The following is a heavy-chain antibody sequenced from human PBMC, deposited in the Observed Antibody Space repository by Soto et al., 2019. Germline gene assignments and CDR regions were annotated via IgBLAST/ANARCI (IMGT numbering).Heavy chain of an antibody. CDR2: IYYSGST. V-gene: IGHV4-30-4*01. Sequence: PSETLSLTCTVSGGSISSGDYYWSWIRQPPGKGLEWIGYIYYSGSTYYNPSLKSRVTISVDTSKNQFSLKLSSETAADTAVYYCAGRIQDTGWGSYGWDTDYWGQGTLVTVSS. CDR3: AGRIQDTGWGSYGWDTDY. CDR1: GGSISSGDYY. D-gene: IGHD5-18*01. J-gene: IGHJ4*02.